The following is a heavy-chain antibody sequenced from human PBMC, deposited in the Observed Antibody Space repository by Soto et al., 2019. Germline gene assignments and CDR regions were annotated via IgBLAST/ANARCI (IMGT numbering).Heavy chain of an antibody. Sequence: SETLSLTCTVSGGSISSYYWSWIRQPPGKGLEWIGYIYYSGSTNYNPSLKSRVTISVDASKNQFSLKLSSVTAADTAVYYCARGCSGGSCYLSPWFDPWGQGTLVTVSS. CDR3: ARGCSGGSCYLSPWFDP. J-gene: IGHJ5*02. D-gene: IGHD2-15*01. CDR1: GGSISSYY. CDR2: IYYSGST. V-gene: IGHV4-59*01.